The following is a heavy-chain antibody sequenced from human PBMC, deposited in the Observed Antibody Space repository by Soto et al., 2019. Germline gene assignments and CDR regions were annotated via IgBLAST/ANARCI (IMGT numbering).Heavy chain of an antibody. CDR1: GFTFISYG. CDR2: ISFDGSNK. CDR3: AKDRPNSDYYYEGGGYYYYGMDV. Sequence: ESGGGVVHPGRSLRLSCAASGFTFISYGMHWVRQAPGKGLEWVAVISFDGSNKYYADSVKGRFTISRDNSKNTLYLQMNSLKPEDTAVYYCAKDRPNSDYYYEGGGYYYYGMDVWGQGTTVTVSS. V-gene: IGHV3-30*18. J-gene: IGHJ6*02. D-gene: IGHD3-22*01.